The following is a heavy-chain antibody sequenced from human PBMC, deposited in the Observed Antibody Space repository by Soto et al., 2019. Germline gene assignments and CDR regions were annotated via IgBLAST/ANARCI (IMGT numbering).Heavy chain of an antibody. CDR2: IYYSGST. J-gene: IGHJ6*03. Sequence: SETLSLTCTVSGGSISSYYWSWIRQPPGKGLEWIGYIYYSGSTNYNPSLKSRVTISVDTSKNQFSLKLSSVTAADTAVYYCARDSYCGSTSCYEYDYYYYYMDVWGKGTTVTVSS. D-gene: IGHD2-2*01. CDR1: GGSISSYY. CDR3: ARDSYCGSTSCYEYDYYYYYMDV. V-gene: IGHV4-59*01.